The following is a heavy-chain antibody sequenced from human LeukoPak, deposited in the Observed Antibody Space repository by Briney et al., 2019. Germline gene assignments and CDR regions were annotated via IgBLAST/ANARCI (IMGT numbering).Heavy chain of an antibody. CDR1: GGSISSYY. D-gene: IGHD3-22*01. CDR3: ARTGIYSSLYYYYGMDV. J-gene: IGHJ6*02. CDR2: IYYRGST. V-gene: IGHV4-59*08. Sequence: PAETLSLTCTVSGGSISSYYGSWIRQPPGEGGEGRGYIYYRGSTNYNPSLKSRVTISVDTSKNQFSLKLSSVTAADTAVYYCARTGIYSSLYYYYGMDVWGQGTTVTVSS.